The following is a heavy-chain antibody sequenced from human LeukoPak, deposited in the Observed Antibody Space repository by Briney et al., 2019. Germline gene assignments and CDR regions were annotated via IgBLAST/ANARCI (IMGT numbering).Heavy chain of an antibody. CDR3: ARTRYYMDV. J-gene: IGHJ6*03. Sequence: GGSLRLSCAPSGFTFSSYSMTWVRQAPGRGLEWVSLIYSDGRTYYADSVKGRCTISRDNSKNTLYLQMNSLRAEDTAVYYCARTRYYMDVWGKGTTVTISS. CDR2: IYSDGRT. V-gene: IGHV3-66*01. CDR1: GFTFSSYS.